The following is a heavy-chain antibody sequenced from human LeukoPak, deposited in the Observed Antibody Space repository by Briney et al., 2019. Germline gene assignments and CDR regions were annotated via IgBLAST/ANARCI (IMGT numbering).Heavy chain of an antibody. J-gene: IGHJ4*02. Sequence: GGSLRLSCAASGFSFSGYAMNWVRQAPGKGLEWVSYISSSSSTIYYADSVKGRFTISRDNAKNSLYLQMNSLRAEDTAVYYCARTWWLGNDYWGQGTLVTVSS. CDR2: ISSSSSTI. D-gene: IGHD6-19*01. CDR3: ARTWWLGNDY. CDR1: GFSFSGYA. V-gene: IGHV3-48*04.